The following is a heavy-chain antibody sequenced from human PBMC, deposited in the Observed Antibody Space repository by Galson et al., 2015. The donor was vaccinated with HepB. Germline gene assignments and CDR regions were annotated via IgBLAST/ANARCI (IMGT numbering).Heavy chain of an antibody. D-gene: IGHD2-21*01. V-gene: IGHV2-5*02. CDR2: IYWDDGK. J-gene: IGHJ3*02. CDR3: AYQVISDIGCFDI. CDR1: GFSLSTSGVG. Sequence: PALVKPTQTLTLTCAFSGFSLSTSGVGVGWIRQPPGKALEWLALIYWDDGKRYSPSLKSRLTITSDTPKNQVVLTMTNMDPVDTGTYYCAYQVISDIGCFDIWGQGTMVIVSS.